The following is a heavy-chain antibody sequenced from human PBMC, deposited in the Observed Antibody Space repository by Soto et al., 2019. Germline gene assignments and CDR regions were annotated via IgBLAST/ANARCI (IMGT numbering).Heavy chain of an antibody. CDR2: IYYVGST. CDR1: GDSIKSGHNY. CDR3: ARNTSRLGWFDS. V-gene: IGHV4-30-4*08. Sequence: QVQLQESGPEQVKPSQTLSLTCTVSGDSIKSGHNYWSWIRQPPGKGLEWIGNIYYVGSTSYNPSLKSRVTISVDTSKNHFSLKLNSVTAADTAVYYCARNTSRLGWFDSWGQGILVTVSS. D-gene: IGHD6-13*01. J-gene: IGHJ5*01.